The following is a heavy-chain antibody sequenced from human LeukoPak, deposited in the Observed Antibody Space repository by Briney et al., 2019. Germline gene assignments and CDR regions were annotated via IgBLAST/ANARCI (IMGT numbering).Heavy chain of an antibody. J-gene: IGHJ5*02. CDR1: GGSVSSGSYY. CDR2: IYYSGST. D-gene: IGHD3-10*01. V-gene: IGHV4-61*01. Sequence: PSETLSLTCTVSGGSVSSGSYYWSWIRQPPGKGLEWIGYIYYSGSTNYNPSLKSRVTISVDTSKNQFSLKLSSVTAADTAVYYCARGVVTYYYGSGSYRFDPWGQGTLVTVSS. CDR3: ARGVVTYYYGSGSYRFDP.